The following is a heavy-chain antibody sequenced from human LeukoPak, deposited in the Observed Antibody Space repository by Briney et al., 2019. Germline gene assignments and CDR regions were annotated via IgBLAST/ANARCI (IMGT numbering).Heavy chain of an antibody. CDR3: ASLGRGIELGLTNDAFDI. Sequence: SETLSLTCTVSGYYISSAYYWGWIRQPPGKGLEWIGSIYHSGSTYYNPSLKSRVTISVDTSKNQFSLKLSSVTAADTAVYYCASLGRGIELGLTNDAFDIWGQGTMVTVSS. CDR1: GYYISSAYY. D-gene: IGHD5-18*01. V-gene: IGHV4-38-2*02. CDR2: IYHSGST. J-gene: IGHJ3*02.